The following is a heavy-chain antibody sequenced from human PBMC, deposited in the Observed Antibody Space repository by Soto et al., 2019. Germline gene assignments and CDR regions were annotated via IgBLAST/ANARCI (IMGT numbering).Heavy chain of an antibody. J-gene: IGHJ4*02. CDR3: ARFYYYGSGSLPVDY. Sequence: PSETLSLTCTVSGGSISSGGYYWSWIRQHPGKGLEWIGYIYYSGSTYYNPSLKSRVTISVDTSKNQFSLKLSSVTAADTAVYYCARFYYYGSGSLPVDYWGQGTLVTVSS. V-gene: IGHV4-31*03. CDR1: GGSISSGGYY. CDR2: IYYSGST. D-gene: IGHD3-10*01.